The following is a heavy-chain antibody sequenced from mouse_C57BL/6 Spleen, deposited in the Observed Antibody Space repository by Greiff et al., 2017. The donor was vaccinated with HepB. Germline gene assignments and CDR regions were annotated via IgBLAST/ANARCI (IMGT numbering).Heavy chain of an antibody. CDR3: VNLAWFAY. CDR2: INPNNGGT. CDR1: GYTFTDYY. V-gene: IGHV1-26*01. Sequence: EVQLQQSGPELVKPGASVKISCKASGYTFTDYYMNWVKQSHGKSLEWIGDINPNNGGTSYNQKFKGKATLTVDKSSSTAYMELRSLTSEDSAVYYCVNLAWFAYWGQGTLVTVSA. J-gene: IGHJ3*01.